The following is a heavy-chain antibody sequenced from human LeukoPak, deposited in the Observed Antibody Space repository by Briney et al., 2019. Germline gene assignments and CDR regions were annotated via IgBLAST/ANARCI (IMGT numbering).Heavy chain of an antibody. CDR2: ISSDGGST. V-gene: IGHV3-64*01. J-gene: IGHJ5*02. CDR1: GFTFSSYA. D-gene: IGHD2-15*01. CDR3: AKNGAPYCSGVSCYDH. Sequence: GGSLRLSCAASGFTFSSYAMHWVRQAPGKGLEYVSAISSDGGSTSYANSVKGRFTISRDNSKNTLFLQMGSLRAEDMAVYYCAKNGAPYCSGVSCYDHWGQGTLVTVSS.